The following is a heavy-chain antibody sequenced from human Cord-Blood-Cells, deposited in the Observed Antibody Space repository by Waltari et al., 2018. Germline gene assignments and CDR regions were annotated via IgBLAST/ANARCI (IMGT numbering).Heavy chain of an antibody. CDR1: GWSFSGYY. J-gene: IGHJ5*02. D-gene: IGHD2-2*01. Sequence: QVQLQQWGAGLLKPSETLSLTCAVYGWSFSGYYWSWIRQPPGKGLEWIGEINHSGSTNYNPSLKSRVTISVDTSKNQFSLKLSSVTAADTAVYYCARGYCSSTSCYNWFDPWGQGTLVTVSS. V-gene: IGHV4-34*01. CDR3: ARGYCSSTSCYNWFDP. CDR2: INHSGST.